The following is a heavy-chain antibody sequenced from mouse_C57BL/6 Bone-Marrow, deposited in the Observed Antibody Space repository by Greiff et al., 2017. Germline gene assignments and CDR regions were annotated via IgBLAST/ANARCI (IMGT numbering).Heavy chain of an antibody. V-gene: IGHV1-59*01. CDR3: ARNDDYDLFAY. D-gene: IGHD2-4*01. CDR2: IDPSDSYT. Sequence: QVQLQQPGAELVRPGTSVKLSCKASGYTFTSYWMHWVKQRPGQGLEWIGVIDPSDSYTNYKQKFKGKATLTVDTSSSTAYMQLSSLTSEDSAVYYCARNDDYDLFAYWGQGTLVTVSA. J-gene: IGHJ3*01. CDR1: GYTFTSYW.